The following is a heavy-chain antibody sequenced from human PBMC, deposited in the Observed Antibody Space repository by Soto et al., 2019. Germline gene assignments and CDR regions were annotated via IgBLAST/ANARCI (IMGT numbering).Heavy chain of an antibody. J-gene: IGHJ4*02. D-gene: IGHD2-2*01. CDR1: GFSFEDYD. CDR2: ISSNSGAI. Sequence: EVQLVESGGGLAQPGRSLRLSCVASGFSFEDYDMHWVRQVPGKGLEWVSSISSNSGAIKYADSVKGRFSLSRDNAKNSMYLEMNSLRVEDTAFYFCVKGTFSSSKVIFVYWGQGTLVTVSS. V-gene: IGHV3-9*01. CDR3: VKGTFSSSKVIFVY.